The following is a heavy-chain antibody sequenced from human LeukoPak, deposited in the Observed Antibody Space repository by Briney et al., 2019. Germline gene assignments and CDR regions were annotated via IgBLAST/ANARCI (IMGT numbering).Heavy chain of an antibody. Sequence: GGSLRLSCAASGFTFSNAWMSWVRQAPGKGLKWVGFIRSKAYGGTTEYAASVKGRFTISRDDSKSIACLQMNSLKTEDTAVYYCTRGRRATHDYWGQGTLVTVSS. CDR1: GFTFSNAW. D-gene: IGHD1-26*01. CDR3: TRGRRATHDY. CDR2: IRSKAYGGTT. V-gene: IGHV3-49*04. J-gene: IGHJ4*02.